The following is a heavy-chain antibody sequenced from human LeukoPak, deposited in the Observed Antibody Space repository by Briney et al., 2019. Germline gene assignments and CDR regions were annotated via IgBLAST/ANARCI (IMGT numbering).Heavy chain of an antibody. CDR1: GGSISSGGYY. CDR3: ARTSSGYPRQYFFDY. V-gene: IGHV4-31*03. D-gene: IGHD3-22*01. CDR2: IYYSGST. J-gene: IGHJ4*02. Sequence: TSETLSRTCTVSGGSISSGGYYWSWIRQHPGKGLEWIGYIYYSGSTYYNPSLKSRVTISVDTSKNQFSLKLSSVTAADTAVYYCARTSSGYPRQYFFDYWGQGTLVTVSS.